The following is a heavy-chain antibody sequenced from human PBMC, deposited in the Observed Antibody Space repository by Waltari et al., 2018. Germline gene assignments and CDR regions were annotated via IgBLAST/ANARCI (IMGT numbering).Heavy chain of an antibody. D-gene: IGHD3-16*01. CDR3: AKGESGAPYDASDI. V-gene: IGHV3-23*01. J-gene: IGHJ3*02. Sequence: EVQLLASGCGLVQPGGSLILSCAASVFTFSSYAMNWVRQVPGKGLEWVSGTSGSGGGTYYADSVKGRFTISRDNSKNTLYLQMNSLRADDTAAYYCAKGESGAPYDASDIWGQGTLVTVSS. CDR2: TSGSGGGT. CDR1: VFTFSSYA.